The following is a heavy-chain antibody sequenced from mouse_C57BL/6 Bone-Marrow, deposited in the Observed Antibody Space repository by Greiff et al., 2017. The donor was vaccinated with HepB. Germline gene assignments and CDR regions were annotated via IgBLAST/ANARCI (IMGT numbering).Heavy chain of an antibody. V-gene: IGHV1-64*01. Sequence: QVQLQQPGAELVKPGASVKLSCKASGYTFTSYWMHWVKQRPGQGLEWIGMIHPNSGSTNYNEKFKSKATLTVDKSSSTAYMQLSSLTSEDSAVYYWARPYYGSSSWFAYWGQGTLVTVSA. CDR2: IHPNSGST. CDR1: GYTFTSYW. CDR3: ARPYYGSSSWFAY. D-gene: IGHD1-1*01. J-gene: IGHJ3*01.